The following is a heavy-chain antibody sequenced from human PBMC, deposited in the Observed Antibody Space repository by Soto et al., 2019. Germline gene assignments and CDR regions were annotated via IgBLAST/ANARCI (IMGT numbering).Heavy chain of an antibody. J-gene: IGHJ6*03. V-gene: IGHV1-18*01. D-gene: IGHD6-13*01. CDR3: ARESSSSWYNYYYYYMDV. CDR1: GYTFTSYG. CDR2: ISAYNGNT. Sequence: QVPLVQSGAEVKKPGASVKVSCKASGYTFTSYGISWVRQAPGQGLEWMGWISAYNGNTNYAQKLQGRVTMTTDTSTSTAYMELRSLRSDDTAVYYCARESSSSWYNYYYYYMDVWGKGTTVTVSS.